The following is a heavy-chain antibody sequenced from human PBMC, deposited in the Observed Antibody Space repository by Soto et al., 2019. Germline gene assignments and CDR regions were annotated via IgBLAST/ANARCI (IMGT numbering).Heavy chain of an antibody. CDR2: INHSGST. Sequence: SETLSLTCAVYGGSFSGYYWSWIRQPPGKGLEWIGEINHSGSTNYNPSLKSRVTISVDTSKNQFSLKLSSVTAADTAVYYCARALRFLEWLSDYYYMDVWGKGTTVTVSS. CDR1: GGSFSGYY. CDR3: ARALRFLEWLSDYYYMDV. D-gene: IGHD3-3*01. J-gene: IGHJ6*03. V-gene: IGHV4-34*01.